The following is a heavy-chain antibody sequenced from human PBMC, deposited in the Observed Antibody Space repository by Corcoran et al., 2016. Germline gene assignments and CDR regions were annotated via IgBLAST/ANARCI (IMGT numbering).Heavy chain of an antibody. D-gene: IGHD4-17*01. Sequence: EVQLVESGGGLVQPGGSLRLSCAASGFTFSSYWMHWVRQAPGKGLVWVSRINSDGSSTSYADSVKGRFTISRDNAKNTLYLQMNSLRAEDTAVYYGARDGGQTTVTTPPWGMDVWGQGTTVTVSS. CDR3: ARDGGQTTVTTPPWGMDV. CDR2: INSDGSST. J-gene: IGHJ6*02. CDR1: GFTFSSYW. V-gene: IGHV3-74*01.